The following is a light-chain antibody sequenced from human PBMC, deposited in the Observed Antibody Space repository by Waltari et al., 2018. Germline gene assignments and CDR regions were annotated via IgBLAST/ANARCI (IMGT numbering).Light chain of an antibody. CDR3: QVWDISSDRVI. Sequence: SYVLTQAPSVSVAPGKTAKISCGAYNIGGKSVHWYQQKSGQAPVAVIWEDNNRPSGIPERFPVSNFGNTATLTISRVEGGDEADYYCQVWDISSDRVIFGGGTKLSVL. V-gene: IGLV3-21*01. CDR2: EDN. J-gene: IGLJ2*01. CDR1: NIGGKS.